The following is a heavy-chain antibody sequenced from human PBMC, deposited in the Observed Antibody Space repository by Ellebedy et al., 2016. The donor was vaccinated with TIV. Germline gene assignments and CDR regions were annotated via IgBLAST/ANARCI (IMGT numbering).Heavy chain of an antibody. CDR1: GFAFNTYS. CDR3: ARGSGSGRTPFDY. D-gene: IGHD6-19*01. V-gene: IGHV3-48*04. CDR2: IGSSITTI. J-gene: IGHJ4*02. Sequence: GESLKISCAASGFAFNTYSMNWVRQAPGKGLEWVSYIGSSITTIYYVDSVKGRFTISRDNANNSLYLQMNSLRAEDTAVYYCARGSGSGRTPFDYWGQGTLVTVSS.